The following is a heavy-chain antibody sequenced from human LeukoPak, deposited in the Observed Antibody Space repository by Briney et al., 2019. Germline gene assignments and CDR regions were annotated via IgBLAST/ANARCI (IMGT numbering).Heavy chain of an antibody. CDR1: GGSISSSSYD. J-gene: IGHJ5*02. CDR3: ARHRRGGSGSYPGNWFHP. D-gene: IGHD3-10*01. CDR2: IYYSGST. V-gene: IGHV4-39*01. Sequence: SETLSLTCTVSGGSISSSSYDWGWSRQPPGKGLEWIGSIYYSGSTYYNPSLNSRVTISVDTSKNQFSLKLSSVTAADTAVYYCARHRRGGSGSYPGNWFHPWGQGTLVTVST.